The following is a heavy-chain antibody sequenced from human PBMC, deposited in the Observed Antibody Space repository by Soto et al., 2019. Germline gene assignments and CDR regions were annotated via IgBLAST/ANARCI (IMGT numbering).Heavy chain of an antibody. J-gene: IGHJ6*02. D-gene: IGHD4-4*01. CDR2: IYYSGST. CDR1: GGSISSSSYY. V-gene: IGHV4-39*05. CDR3: LGLSYSNPNCYGMDV. Sequence: SETPYLTCTVSGGSISSSSYYWGWIRQPQGKGLEWIGSIYYSGSTYYNPSLKSRVTISVDTSKNQFSLKLSSVTAADTAVYYCLGLSYSNPNCYGMDVWGRGSTVTGS.